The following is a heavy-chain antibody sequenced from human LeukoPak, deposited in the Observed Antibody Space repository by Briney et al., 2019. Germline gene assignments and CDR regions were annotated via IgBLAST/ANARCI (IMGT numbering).Heavy chain of an antibody. CDR1: GFTFSSYA. CDR3: SKDVFAAFAAASPMNWFDS. D-gene: IGHD2-2*01. V-gene: IGHV3-23*01. Sequence: GGSLRLSCAASGFTFSSYAMNWIRQAPGKGLEWVSMISASNGTTNYADSVKGRFTISRDNSKNTLYVQMNSLRADDTAGYYFSKDVFAAFAAASPMNWFDSWGQGTPVTVSS. CDR2: ISASNGTT. J-gene: IGHJ5*01.